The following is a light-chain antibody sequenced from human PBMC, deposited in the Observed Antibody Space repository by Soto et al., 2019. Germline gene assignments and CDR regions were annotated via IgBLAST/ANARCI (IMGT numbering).Light chain of an antibody. J-gene: IGLJ1*01. Sequence: SYELTQPPSVSVSPGQTARITCSGDALPKQYAYWYQQKLGQAPVLVIYKDSERPSGIPERFSGSSSGTTVTLTISGVQAEDEADYYCQSADSSGTSLVFGTGTKVTVL. CDR1: ALPKQY. CDR3: QSADSSGTSLV. V-gene: IGLV3-25*03. CDR2: KDS.